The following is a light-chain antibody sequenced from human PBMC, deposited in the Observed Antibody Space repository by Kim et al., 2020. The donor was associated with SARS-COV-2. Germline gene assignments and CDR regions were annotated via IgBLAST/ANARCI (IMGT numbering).Light chain of an antibody. V-gene: IGLV3-19*01. CDR2: GKN. Sequence: LGQTVRITCQGDSLRSYYASWYQQKPGQAPVLVIYGKNNRPSGIPDRFSGSSSGNTASLTITGTQAEDEADYYCNSRDSSGNHWVFGGGTKLTVL. CDR3: NSRDSSGNHWV. CDR1: SLRSYY. J-gene: IGLJ3*02.